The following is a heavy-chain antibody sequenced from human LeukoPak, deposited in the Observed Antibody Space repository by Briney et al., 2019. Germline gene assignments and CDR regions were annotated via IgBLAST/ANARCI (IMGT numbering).Heavy chain of an antibody. J-gene: IGHJ2*01. V-gene: IGHV3-23*01. CDR2: ISGSGGST. Sequence: PGGSLRHSCAASGFAFSSYAMSWVRQASGKGLEWVSAISGSGGSTYYADSVKGRFTISRDNSKNTLYLQMNSLRAEDTAVYYCAKGVVTPDWYFDLWGRGTLVTVSS. CDR3: AKGVVTPDWYFDL. CDR1: GFAFSSYA. D-gene: IGHD4-23*01.